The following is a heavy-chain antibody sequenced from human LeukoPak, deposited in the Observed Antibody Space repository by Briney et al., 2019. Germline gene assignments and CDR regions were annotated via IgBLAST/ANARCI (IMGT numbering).Heavy chain of an antibody. CDR1: GFTFSSYE. D-gene: IGHD3-10*01. V-gene: IGHV3-48*03. CDR2: ISSSGSTI. J-gene: IGHJ4*02. Sequence: GGSLRLSCAASGFTFSSYEMNWVRQAPGKGLEWVSYISSSGSTINYADSVKGRFTISRDNAKNSLYLQMNSLRAEDTAVYYCARPTNDYGSGIFDYWGQGTLVTVSS. CDR3: ARPTNDYGSGIFDY.